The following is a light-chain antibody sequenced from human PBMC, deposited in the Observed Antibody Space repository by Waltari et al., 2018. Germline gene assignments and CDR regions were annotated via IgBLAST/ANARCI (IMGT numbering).Light chain of an antibody. CDR2: RAS. Sequence: DTQMTQSPSTLSAFVGDTVVIPCRASQSINTWLAWYQQKPGQAPKLLIYRASTLETGVPSRFSGSGSGTDFSLTINGLQPDDSATYYCQQYDTYPLTFGGGMKVEIK. CDR3: QQYDTYPLT. CDR1: QSINTW. J-gene: IGKJ4*01. V-gene: IGKV1-5*03.